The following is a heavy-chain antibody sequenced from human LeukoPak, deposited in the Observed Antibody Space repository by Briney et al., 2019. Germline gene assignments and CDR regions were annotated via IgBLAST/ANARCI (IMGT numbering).Heavy chain of an antibody. Sequence: GESLKISCKGSGYSFTSYWIGWVRQMPGKGLEWMGIIYPGDSDTRYSPSFQGQVTISADKSISTAYLQWSSLKASETAMYYCARGYYDSSGYSILDYWGQGTLVTVSS. J-gene: IGHJ4*02. CDR2: IYPGDSDT. CDR3: ARGYYDSSGYSILDY. CDR1: GYSFTSYW. D-gene: IGHD3-22*01. V-gene: IGHV5-51*01.